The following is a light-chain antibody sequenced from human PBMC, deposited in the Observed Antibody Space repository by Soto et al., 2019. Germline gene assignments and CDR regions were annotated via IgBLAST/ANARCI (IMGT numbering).Light chain of an antibody. Sequence: EIVMTQSQATLSVSPGGRATLSCRASQSIDGTLAWYPHKHGQAPRIXIHGASTRAPGFPAKFSCSGAGTEFTRTISILQSEDVTVDYCQQYNNWPWTFGQGTMVDIK. V-gene: IGKV3-15*01. CDR1: QSIDGT. J-gene: IGKJ1*01. CDR2: GAS. CDR3: QQYNNWPWT.